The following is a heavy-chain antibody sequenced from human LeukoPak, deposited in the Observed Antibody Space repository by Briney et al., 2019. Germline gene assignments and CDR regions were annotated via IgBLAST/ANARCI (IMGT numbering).Heavy chain of an antibody. CDR3: ARDTQLPIVVVTNDAFDI. Sequence: GASVKVSCKASGGTFSSYAISWVRQAPGQGLEWMGGIIPIFGTANYAQKFQGRVTITADESTSTAYMELSSLRSEDTAVYYCARDTQLPIVVVTNDAFDIWGQGTMVTVSS. J-gene: IGHJ3*02. V-gene: IGHV1-69*13. D-gene: IGHD3-22*01. CDR2: IIPIFGTA. CDR1: GGTFSSYA.